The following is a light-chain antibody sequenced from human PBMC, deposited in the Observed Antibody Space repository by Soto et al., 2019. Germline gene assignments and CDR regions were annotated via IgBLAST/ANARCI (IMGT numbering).Light chain of an antibody. CDR3: QQYNNWPPLT. CDR2: GAS. CDR1: QSVRSN. J-gene: IGKJ4*01. Sequence: VLMTQSPATLSVSPGERATLSCRASQSVRSNLAWYQQKPGQAPRLLIYGASTRATGIPARFSGSGAGTEFTPTISSLQSEDFAIYYCQQYNNWPPLTFGGGTKVEIK. V-gene: IGKV3-15*01.